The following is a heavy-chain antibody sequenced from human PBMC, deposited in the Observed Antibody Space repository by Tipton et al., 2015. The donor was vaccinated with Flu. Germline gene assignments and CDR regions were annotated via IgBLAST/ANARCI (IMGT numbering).Heavy chain of an antibody. CDR3: ARVGLLTVFGLFIPNHFDP. Sequence: TLSLTCTVSGASISSTSYFWGWIRQPPGKGLEWIGTMYHNGGTYFNPSLKSRVSMAVDTSEKQFSLNLNSVTAADTAVYYCARVGLLTVFGLFIPNHFDPGGQGTLVTVSS. CDR2: MYHNGGT. J-gene: IGHJ5*02. CDR1: GASISSTSYF. V-gene: IGHV4-39*07. D-gene: IGHD3-3*01.